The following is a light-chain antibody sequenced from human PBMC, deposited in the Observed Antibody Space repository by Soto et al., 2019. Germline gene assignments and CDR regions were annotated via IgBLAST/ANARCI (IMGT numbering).Light chain of an antibody. J-gene: IGKJ4*01. V-gene: IGKV1-9*01. Sequence: DIQLTQSPSFLSVSVGDRVTITCRASQAISSYLAWYQQKPGNAPKLLIYAASTLQSGVPSRFSGSGSGTEFSLTISSLQPEDFATYYCQQVNSHPRTFGGGTKVEIK. CDR1: QAISSY. CDR3: QQVNSHPRT. CDR2: AAS.